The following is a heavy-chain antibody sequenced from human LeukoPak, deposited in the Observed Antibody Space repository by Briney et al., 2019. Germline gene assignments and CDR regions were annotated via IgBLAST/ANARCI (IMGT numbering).Heavy chain of an antibody. CDR2: INHSGST. CDR3: ARGPTGSYYYGSGSYNYGMDV. Sequence: SETLSPTCAVYGGSFSGYYWSWIRQPPGKGLEWIGEINHSGSTNYNPSLKSRVTISVDTSKNQFSLKLSSVTAADTAVYYCARGPTGSYYYGSGSYNYGMDVWGQGTTVTVSS. J-gene: IGHJ6*02. CDR1: GGSFSGYY. D-gene: IGHD3-10*01. V-gene: IGHV4-34*01.